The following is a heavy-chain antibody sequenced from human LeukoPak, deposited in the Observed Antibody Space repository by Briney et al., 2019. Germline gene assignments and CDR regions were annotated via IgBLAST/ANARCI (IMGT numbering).Heavy chain of an antibody. CDR2: IKQDGSEK. J-gene: IGHJ6*03. D-gene: IGHD3-9*01. CDR3: ARRNFDWLLSNYYYYMDV. Sequence: GGSLRLSCAASGFTFSSYEMNWVRQAPGKGLEWVANIKQDGSEKYYVDSVKGRFTISRDNAKNSLYLQMNSLRAEDTAVYYCARRNFDWLLSNYYYYMDVWGKGTTVTISS. V-gene: IGHV3-7*01. CDR1: GFTFSSYE.